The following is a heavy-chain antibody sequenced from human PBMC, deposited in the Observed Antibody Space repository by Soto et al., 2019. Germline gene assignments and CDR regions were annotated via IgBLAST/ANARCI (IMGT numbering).Heavy chain of an antibody. CDR3: ARGPSGSYFDY. D-gene: IGHD1-26*01. J-gene: IGHJ4*02. CDR2: IWYDGSNK. CDR1: GFTFSSYG. Sequence: QVQLVESGGGVVQPGRSLRLSCAASGFTFSSYGMHWVRQAPGKGLEWVAVIWYDGSNKYYADSVKGRFTISRDNSKNTLYLQMNGLRAEDTAVYSCARGPSGSYFDYWGQGTLVTVSS. V-gene: IGHV3-33*01.